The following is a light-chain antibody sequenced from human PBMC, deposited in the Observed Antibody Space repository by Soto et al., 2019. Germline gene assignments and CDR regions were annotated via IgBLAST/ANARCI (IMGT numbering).Light chain of an antibody. V-gene: IGLV2-11*01. Sequence: QSALTQPRSVSGSPGQSVTISCTGTSSDIGYYTYVSWYQHHPGKAPQLMIYDVTKRPSGVPDRFSGSKSSNTASLTISGLRAEDEADYYCCSYAGGSWVFGGGTKVTVL. CDR3: CSYAGGSWV. J-gene: IGLJ3*02. CDR2: DVT. CDR1: SSDIGYYTY.